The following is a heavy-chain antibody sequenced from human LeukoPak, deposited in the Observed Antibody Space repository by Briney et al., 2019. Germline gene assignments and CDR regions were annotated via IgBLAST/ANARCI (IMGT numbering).Heavy chain of an antibody. CDR2: ISSSSSYI. CDR1: GFTFSSYS. V-gene: IGHV3-21*01. J-gene: IGHJ6*02. D-gene: IGHD5-18*01. CDR3: ARDGHDDTAMVRYYYYGMDV. Sequence: GGSLRLSCAASGFTFSSYSMNWVRQAPGKGLEWVSSISSSSSYIYYADSVKGRFTISRDNAKNSLYLQMNSLRDEDTAVYYCARDGHDDTAMVRYYYYGMDVWGQGTTVTVSS.